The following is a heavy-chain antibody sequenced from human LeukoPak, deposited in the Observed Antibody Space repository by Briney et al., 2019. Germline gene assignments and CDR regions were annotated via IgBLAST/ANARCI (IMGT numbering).Heavy chain of an antibody. CDR2: IIPIFGTA. V-gene: IGHV1-69*13. CDR1: GGTFSSYA. CDR3: ASGHSSGWYWFDP. D-gene: IGHD6-19*01. J-gene: IGHJ5*02. Sequence: TSVKVSCKASGGTFSSYAISWVRQAPGQGLEWMGGIIPIFGTANYAQKFQGRVTITADESTSTAYMELSSLRSEDTAVYYCASGHSSGWYWFDPWGQGTLVTVSS.